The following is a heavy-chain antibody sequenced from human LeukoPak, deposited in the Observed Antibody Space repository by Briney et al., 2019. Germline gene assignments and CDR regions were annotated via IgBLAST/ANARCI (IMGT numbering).Heavy chain of an antibody. CDR1: GDSISSGDYY. Sequence: SETLSLTCTVSGDSISSGDYYWSWIRQPAGKGLEWIGSIYYSGSTYYNPSLKSRVTISVDTSKNQFSLKLSSVTAADTAVYYCAREPGYSYGYFDYWGQGTLVTVSS. CDR3: AREPGYSYGYFDY. D-gene: IGHD5-18*01. V-gene: IGHV4-39*07. J-gene: IGHJ4*02. CDR2: IYYSGST.